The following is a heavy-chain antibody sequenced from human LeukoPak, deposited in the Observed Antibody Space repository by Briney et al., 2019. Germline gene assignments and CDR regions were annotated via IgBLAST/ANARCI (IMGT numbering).Heavy chain of an antibody. CDR3: ARLGRGGAFDI. CDR2: TDHSDNT. V-gene: IGHV1-18*01. D-gene: IGHD7-27*01. CDR1: GHTFITYS. J-gene: IGHJ3*02. Sequence: ASVKVSCKASGHTFITYSFSWMRQAPGQGLEWMGWTDHSDNTNSAQKLQGRITMTTDTSTSTAYMELRSLRSDDTAVYYCARLGRGGAFDIWGQGTLVTVSS.